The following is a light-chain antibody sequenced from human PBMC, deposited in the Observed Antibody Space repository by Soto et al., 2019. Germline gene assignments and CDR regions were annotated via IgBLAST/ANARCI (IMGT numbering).Light chain of an antibody. J-gene: IGKJ1*01. CDR3: QQSSVTPRS. Sequence: DIRLTQFPSSLSASVGDRVTISCLAIQNINTYLMWYEQKAGKAPNLLIYGASGLQNGVPSRFTGSGSGTEFTLTITGLQPEDFGTYYCQQSSVTPRSFGQGTKVDIK. CDR1: QNINTY. V-gene: IGKV1-39*01. CDR2: GAS.